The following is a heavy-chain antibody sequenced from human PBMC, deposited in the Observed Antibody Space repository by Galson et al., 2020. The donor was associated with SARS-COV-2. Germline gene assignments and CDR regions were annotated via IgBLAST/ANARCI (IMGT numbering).Heavy chain of an antibody. CDR2: INHDGSEK. Sequence: GGSLRLSCEASGFGFSYYWMSWVRQAPGRGLEWVANINHDGSEKYYVDSVKGRFTISSDNPKNSLYLQMNNLRVEAPAVYPCASVDCSGGSCYPGNYWGQGTLVTVSS. J-gene: IGHJ4*02. D-gene: IGHD2-15*01. V-gene: IGHV3-7*03. CDR1: GFGFSYYW. CDR3: ASVDCSGGSCYPGNY.